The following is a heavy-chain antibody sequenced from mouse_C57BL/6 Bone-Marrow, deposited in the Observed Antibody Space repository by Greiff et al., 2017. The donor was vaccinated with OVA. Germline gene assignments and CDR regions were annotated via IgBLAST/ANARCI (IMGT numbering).Heavy chain of an antibody. V-gene: IGHV1-72*01. Sequence: QVQLQQPGAELVKPGASVKLSCKASGYTFTSYWMPWVKQRPGQGLEWIGRIAPNSGGTKYNAKFKSKATLTVDKPSSTAYLQLISLTSEGSAVYYCARSYHGSGWGTGTTVTDAS. CDR1: GYTFTSYW. CDR3: ARSYHGSG. J-gene: IGHJ1*03. CDR2: IAPNSGGT. D-gene: IGHD1-1*01.